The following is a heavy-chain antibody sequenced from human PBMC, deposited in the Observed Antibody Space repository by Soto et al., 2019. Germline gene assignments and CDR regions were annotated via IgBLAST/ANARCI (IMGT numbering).Heavy chain of an antibody. D-gene: IGHD1-26*01. Sequence: PSETLSLTCTVSGGSISSSSYYWGWIRQPPGKGLEWIGSIYYSGSTYYNPSLKSRVTISVDTSKNQFSLKLSSVTAADTAVYYCTRGLFSGSYYSGGWYYFDSWGQGTMVTVSS. V-gene: IGHV4-39*01. CDR1: GGSISSSSYY. CDR3: TRGLFSGSYYSGGWYYFDS. CDR2: IYYSGST. J-gene: IGHJ4*02.